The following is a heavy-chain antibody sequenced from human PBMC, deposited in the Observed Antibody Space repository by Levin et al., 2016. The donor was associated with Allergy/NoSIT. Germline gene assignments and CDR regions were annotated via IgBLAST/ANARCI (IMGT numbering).Heavy chain of an antibody. D-gene: IGHD3-22*01. J-gene: IGHJ3*02. CDR3: AHSRITMIVVNGAFDI. V-gene: IGHV2-5*01. CDR1: GFSLSTSGVG. CDR2: IYWNDDK. Sequence: SGPTLVKPTQTLTLTCTFSGFSLSTSGVGVGWIRQPPGKALEWLALIYWNDDKRYSPSLKSRLTITKDTSKNQVVLTMTNMDPVDTATYYCAHSRITMIVVNGAFDIWGQGTMVTVSS.